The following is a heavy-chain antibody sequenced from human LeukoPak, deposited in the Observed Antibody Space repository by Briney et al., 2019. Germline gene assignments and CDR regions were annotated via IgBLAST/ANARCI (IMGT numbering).Heavy chain of an antibody. CDR1: GLTFSSYS. V-gene: IGHV3-21*01. D-gene: IGHD3-3*01. J-gene: IGHJ4*02. CDR3: ARDRPTGASRLFVVQ. CDR2: MSSGGTYI. Sequence: GVSLRLSCAASGLTFSSYSMTWVRQAPGKGLEWISSMSSGGTYIYYADSVRGRFTISRDNAKNSLYLLMNSLRAEDTAVYYCARDRPTGASRLFVVQWGQGTLVTVSS.